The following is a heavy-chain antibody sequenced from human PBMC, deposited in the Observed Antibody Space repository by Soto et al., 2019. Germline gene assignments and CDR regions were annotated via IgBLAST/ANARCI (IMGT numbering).Heavy chain of an antibody. CDR3: ASVYYYDSSGYYFDY. Sequence: QLQLQESGSGLVKPSQTLSLTCAVSGGSISSGGYSWIWIRQPPGKGLEWIGYIYHSGSTYYNPSLKSRVTISVDRSKNQFSLKLSSVTAADTAVYYCASVYYYDSSGYYFDYWGQGTLVTVSS. V-gene: IGHV4-30-2*01. CDR2: IYHSGST. CDR1: GGSISSGGYS. J-gene: IGHJ4*02. D-gene: IGHD3-22*01.